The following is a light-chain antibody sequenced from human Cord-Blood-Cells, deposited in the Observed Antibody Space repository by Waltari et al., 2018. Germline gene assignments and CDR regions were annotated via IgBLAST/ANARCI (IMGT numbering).Light chain of an antibody. Sequence: QSALTQPASVSGSPGPSITTSCPGTSSDVGSYNLVSWYQQHPGQAPKLMIYEGSKRPSGVSNRFSGSKSGNTASLTISGLQAEDEADYYCCSYAGSSSHVVFGGGTKLTVL. V-gene: IGLV2-23*01. CDR2: EGS. CDR3: CSYAGSSSHVV. CDR1: SSDVGSYNL. J-gene: IGLJ2*01.